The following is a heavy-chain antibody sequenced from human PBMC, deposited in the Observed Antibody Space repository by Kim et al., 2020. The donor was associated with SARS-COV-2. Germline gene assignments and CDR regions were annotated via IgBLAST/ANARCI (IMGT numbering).Heavy chain of an antibody. V-gene: IGHV3-30*01. D-gene: IGHD3-16*01. Sequence: RFTISRDNSKNTLYLQMNSLRAEDTAVYYCARDGGRIWSVYYYYYYGMDVWGQGTTVTVSS. J-gene: IGHJ6*02. CDR3: ARDGGRIWSVYYYYYYGMDV.